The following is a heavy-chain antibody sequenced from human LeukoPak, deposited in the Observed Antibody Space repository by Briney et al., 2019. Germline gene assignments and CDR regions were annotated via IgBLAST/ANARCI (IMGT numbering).Heavy chain of an antibody. J-gene: IGHJ4*02. CDR2: ININSGGI. D-gene: IGHD3-3*01. CDR1: GYTFIDYW. V-gene: IGHV1-2*06. Sequence: ASVKVSSKASGYTFIDYWIHWVRQAPGQGLEWMGRININSGGINYAQKFQGRVTMTRATSISTAYMELSRLRFDDTAVYYCARDRDGGVGTLDYWGQGTLVPVSS. CDR3: ARDRDGGVGTLDY.